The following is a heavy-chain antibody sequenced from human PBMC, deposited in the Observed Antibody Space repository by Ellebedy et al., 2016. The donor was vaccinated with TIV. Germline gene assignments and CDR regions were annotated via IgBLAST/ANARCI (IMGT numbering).Heavy chain of an antibody. V-gene: IGHV3-11*04. J-gene: IGHJ4*02. D-gene: IGHD5-24*01. CDR1: GFDFRDYV. CDR3: ARDSHEGREMDY. CDR2: ISSGSRTI. Sequence: GGSLRLXXAASGFDFRDYVMNWVRRAPGKGLEWVSSISSGSRTISYADSVKGRFTVSRDNAKASLYLQMNSLRPEDTALYFCARDSHEGREMDYWGQGALVTVSS.